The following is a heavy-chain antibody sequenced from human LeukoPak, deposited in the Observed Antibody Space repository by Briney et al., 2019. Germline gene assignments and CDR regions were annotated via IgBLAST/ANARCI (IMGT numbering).Heavy chain of an antibody. D-gene: IGHD3-9*01. J-gene: IGHJ3*02. CDR2: ISSNGGST. Sequence: PGGSLRLSCAASGFTFSSYAMHWVRQAPGKGLEYVSAISSNGGSTYYANSVKGRFTISRDNSKNTLYLQMGSLRAEDTAVYYCAKGGRLGYDAFDIWGQGTMVTVSS. CDR1: GFTFSSYA. CDR3: AKGGRLGYDAFDI. V-gene: IGHV3-64*01.